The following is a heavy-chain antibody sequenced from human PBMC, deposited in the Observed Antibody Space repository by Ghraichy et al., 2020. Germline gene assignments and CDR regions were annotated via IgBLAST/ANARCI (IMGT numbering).Heavy chain of an antibody. J-gene: IGHJ4*02. D-gene: IGHD1-26*01. CDR2: IYRSETT. V-gene: IGHV4-4*07. CDR3: ARGVKWELPEY. Sequence: SETLSHTCTVSGGSLSSHYWSWIRQPAGKGLEWIGRIYRSETTDYNPSLKSRVTMSADTSKNQLSLKLSGVTAADTAVYYCARGVKWELPEYWGQGTLVTVSS. CDR1: GGSLSSHY.